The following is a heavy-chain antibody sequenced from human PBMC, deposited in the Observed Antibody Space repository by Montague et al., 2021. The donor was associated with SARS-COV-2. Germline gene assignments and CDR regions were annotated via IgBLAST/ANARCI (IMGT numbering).Heavy chain of an antibody. CDR2: IYNIGSP. V-gene: IGHV4-4*07. CDR3: ARDDGHYPYYYGLDV. Sequence: IYNIGSPHYNPSLKSRVTMSVDTSKTQFSPKVSSLTAAYTAVYHCARDDGHYPYYYGLDVWGQGTTVNV. J-gene: IGHJ6*01. D-gene: IGHD4-17*01.